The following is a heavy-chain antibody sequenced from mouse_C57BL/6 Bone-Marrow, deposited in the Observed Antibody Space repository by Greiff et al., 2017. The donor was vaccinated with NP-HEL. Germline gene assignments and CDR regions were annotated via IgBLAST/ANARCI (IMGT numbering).Heavy chain of an antibody. D-gene: IGHD1-1*01. CDR1: GYSITSGYY. V-gene: IGHV3-6*01. J-gene: IGHJ3*01. Sequence: EVKLQESGPGLVKPSQSLSLTCSVTGYSITSGYYWNWIRQFPGNKLEWMGYISYDGSNNYNPSLKNRISITRDTSKNQFFLKLNSVTTEDTATYYCAYDYGRRAWFAYWGQGTLVTVSA. CDR3: AYDYGRRAWFAY. CDR2: ISYDGSN.